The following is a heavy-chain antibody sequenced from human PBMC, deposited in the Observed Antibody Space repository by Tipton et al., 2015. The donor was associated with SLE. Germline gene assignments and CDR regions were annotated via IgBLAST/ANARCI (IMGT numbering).Heavy chain of an antibody. CDR2: IIPIFGTA. Sequence: QSGAEVKKPGSSVKVSCKASGCTFSSYAISWVRQAPGQGLEWMGGIIPIFGTANYAQKFQGRVTITTDESTSTAYMELSSLRSEGRAVYYCARDAAAGTGFAFDLWGQGTMVTVSS. CDR1: GCTFSSYA. D-gene: IGHD6-13*01. J-gene: IGHJ3*01. V-gene: IGHV1-69*05. CDR3: ARDAAAGTGFAFDL.